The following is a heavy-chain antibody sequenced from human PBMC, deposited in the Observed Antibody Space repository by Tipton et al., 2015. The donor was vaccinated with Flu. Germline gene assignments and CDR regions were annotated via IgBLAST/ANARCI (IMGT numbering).Heavy chain of an antibody. D-gene: IGHD6-19*01. CDR3: AGHAVTGPFS. V-gene: IGHV4-39*01. CDR1: GGSITSDTHH. J-gene: IGHJ5*02. Sequence: TLSLTCSVSGGSITSDTHHWGWVRQPPGKGLGWIGSFYYSGTTHYDPSLKSPVTISVDTSKHQFSVHLNSVTAADTAVYYCAGHAVTGPFSWGQGTLVTVSS. CDR2: FYYSGTT.